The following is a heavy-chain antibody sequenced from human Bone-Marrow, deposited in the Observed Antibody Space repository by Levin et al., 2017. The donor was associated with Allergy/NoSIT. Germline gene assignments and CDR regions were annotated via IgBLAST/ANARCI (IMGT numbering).Heavy chain of an antibody. Sequence: GESLKISCAASGFTFNRYWMHWVRQAPGKGLVWVSRVNTNGSGKRYADSVKGRFTISRDNAKNTLYLQMNSLRAEDTAVYYCVRAITLVRGVTANFDYWGQGILVTVSS. D-gene: IGHD3-10*01. CDR1: GFTFNRYW. V-gene: IGHV3-74*01. J-gene: IGHJ4*02. CDR2: VNTNGSGK. CDR3: VRAITLVRGVTANFDY.